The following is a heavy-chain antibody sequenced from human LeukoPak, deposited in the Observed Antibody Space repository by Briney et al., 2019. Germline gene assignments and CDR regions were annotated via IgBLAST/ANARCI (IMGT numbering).Heavy chain of an antibody. D-gene: IGHD5-18*01. CDR2: IWYDGSNK. CDR1: GFTFSSYG. J-gene: IGHJ4*02. CDR3: AKDYAGGYSYGYLDY. V-gene: IGHV3-33*06. Sequence: GGSLRLSCAASGFTFSSYGMHWVRRAPGKGLEWVAVIWYDGSNKYYADSVKGRFTISRDNSKNTLYLQMNSLRAEDTAVYYCAKDYAGGYSYGYLDYWGQGTLVTVSS.